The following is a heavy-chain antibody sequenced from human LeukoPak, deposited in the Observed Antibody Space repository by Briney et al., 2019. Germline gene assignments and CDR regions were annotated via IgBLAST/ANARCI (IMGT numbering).Heavy chain of an antibody. V-gene: IGHV1-69*06. CDR2: IIPIFGTA. CDR3: ARQWPPFDAFDI. J-gene: IGHJ3*02. Sequence: SVKVSCKASGGTFSSYAISWVRQAPGQGLEWMGGIIPIFGTANYAQKFQGRVTITADKSTSTAYMELSSLRSEDTAVYYCARQWPPFDAFDIWGQGTMVTVSS. CDR1: GGTFSSYA. D-gene: IGHD6-19*01.